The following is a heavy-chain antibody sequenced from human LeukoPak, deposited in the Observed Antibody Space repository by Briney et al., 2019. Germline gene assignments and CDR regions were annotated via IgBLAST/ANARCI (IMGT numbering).Heavy chain of an antibody. D-gene: IGHD6-6*01. V-gene: IGHV7-4-1*02. CDR1: GYTFTSYA. CDR2: INTNTGNP. Sequence: GGSLRLSCAASGYTFTSYAMNWVRQAPGQGLEWMGWINTNTGNPTYAQGFTGRFVFSLDTSVSTAYLQISSLKAEDTAVYYCARDLADYSYSSSSPTTWFDPWGQGTLVTVSS. CDR3: ARDLADYSYSSSSPTTWFDP. J-gene: IGHJ5*02.